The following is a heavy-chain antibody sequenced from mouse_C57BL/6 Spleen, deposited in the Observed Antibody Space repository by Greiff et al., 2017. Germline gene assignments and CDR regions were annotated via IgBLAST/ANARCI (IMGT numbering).Heavy chain of an antibody. D-gene: IGHD2-4*01. J-gene: IGHJ3*01. Sequence: EVHLVESGAELVRPGASVKLSCTASGFNIKDYYMHWVKQRPEQGLEWIGRIDPEDGDTEYAPKFPGKATMTADTSSNTAYLQLSSLTSEDTAVYYCTPFYYDYVFAYWGQGTLVTVSA. V-gene: IGHV14-1*01. CDR2: IDPEDGDT. CDR1: GFNIKDYY. CDR3: TPFYYDYVFAY.